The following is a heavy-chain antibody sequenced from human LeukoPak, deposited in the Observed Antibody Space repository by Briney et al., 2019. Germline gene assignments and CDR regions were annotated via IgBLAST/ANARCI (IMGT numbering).Heavy chain of an antibody. Sequence: GGSLRLSCAASGFTFNDYEMTWVRQAPGKGLEWISYISSSGSITSHADSVKGRFTISRDNAKNTLYLQMGSLRAEDMAVYYCARPDSSGYYDYWGPGTLVTVSS. CDR1: GFTFNDYE. CDR3: ARPDSSGYYDY. V-gene: IGHV3-48*03. CDR2: ISSSGSIT. D-gene: IGHD3-22*01. J-gene: IGHJ4*02.